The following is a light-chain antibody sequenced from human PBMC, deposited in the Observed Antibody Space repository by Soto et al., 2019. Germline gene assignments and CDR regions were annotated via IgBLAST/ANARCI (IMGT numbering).Light chain of an antibody. CDR2: DVS. CDR1: SSDVGDYNS. CDR3: CSYVGGYSYV. V-gene: IGLV2-11*01. Sequence: QSVLTQPRAVSGSPGQSVTVSCIGTSSDVGDYNSGSWYQQHPGKAPKLTIYDVSKRPSGVPDRFSGSKSGNPASLTISGLQAEDEADYYCCSYVGGYSYVFGIGTKGTVL. J-gene: IGLJ1*01.